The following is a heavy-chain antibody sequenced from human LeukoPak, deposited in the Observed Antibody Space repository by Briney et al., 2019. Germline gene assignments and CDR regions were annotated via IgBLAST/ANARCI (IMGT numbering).Heavy chain of an antibody. CDR3: AREGVDDYGRLDP. V-gene: IGHV3-21*04. CDR1: GFTFSSYS. D-gene: IGHD4-17*01. CDR2: ISSSSSYI. Sequence: GGSLRLSCAASGFTFSSYSMNWVRQAPGKGLEWVSSISSSSSYIYYADSVKGRFTISRDNAKNSLYLQMNSLKTEDTAVYYCAREGVDDYGRLDPWGQGTLVTVSS. J-gene: IGHJ5*02.